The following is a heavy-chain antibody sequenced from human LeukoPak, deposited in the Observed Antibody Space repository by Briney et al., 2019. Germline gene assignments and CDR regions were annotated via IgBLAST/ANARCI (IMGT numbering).Heavy chain of an antibody. Sequence: GASVKVSCKASGYTFTSYGISWVRQAPGQGLEWMGWISAYNGNTNYAQKLQGRVIMTTDTSTSTAYMELRSLRSDDTAVYYCARGGYCSSTSCSNPWFDPWGQGTLVTVSS. J-gene: IGHJ5*02. CDR3: ARGGYCSSTSCSNPWFDP. CDR2: ISAYNGNT. V-gene: IGHV1-18*01. CDR1: GYTFTSYG. D-gene: IGHD2-2*01.